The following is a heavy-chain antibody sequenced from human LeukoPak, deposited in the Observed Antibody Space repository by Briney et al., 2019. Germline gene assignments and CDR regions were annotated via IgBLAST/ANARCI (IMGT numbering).Heavy chain of an antibody. D-gene: IGHD6-19*01. V-gene: IGHV4-4*07. CDR1: GGSISNYY. J-gene: IGHJ4*02. Sequence: PSETLSLTCTVAGGSISNYYWSWIRQPAGKGLEWIGRIHSSGSSKYNPSLESRVTMSVDTSKNQFALRLRSVTAADTAVYYCARHLWGAVDYLDYWGQGTLVTVSS. CDR3: ARHLWGAVDYLDY. CDR2: IHSSGSS.